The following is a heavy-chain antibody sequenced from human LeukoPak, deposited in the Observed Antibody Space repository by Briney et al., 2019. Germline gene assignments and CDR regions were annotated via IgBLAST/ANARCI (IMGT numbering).Heavy chain of an antibody. J-gene: IGHJ4*02. D-gene: IGHD6-19*01. Sequence: GGSLRLSCAASGFTVNRNYMSWVRPAPGKGLEWVSSISSSSSYIYYADSLKGRFTISRDNAKNSLYLQMNSLRAEDTAVYYCARETVAGEYFDYWGQGTLVTVSS. V-gene: IGHV3-21*01. CDR3: ARETVAGEYFDY. CDR2: ISSSSSYI. CDR1: GFTVNRNY.